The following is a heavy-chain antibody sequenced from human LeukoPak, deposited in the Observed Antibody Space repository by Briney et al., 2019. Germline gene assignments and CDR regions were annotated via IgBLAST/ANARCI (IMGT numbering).Heavy chain of an antibody. CDR3: AKGGVYGDYYFDY. J-gene: IGHJ4*02. V-gene: IGHV3-30*18. CDR2: MSYGGQNE. D-gene: IGHD4-17*01. Sequence: GGSLRLSCAASGLTFSGYDMHWVRQAPGKGPEWVAVMSYGGQNERYADSVKGRFTISGDNSKNTVYLQMNSLRAEDTALYYCAKGGVYGDYYFDYWGQGTLVTVSS. CDR1: GLTFSGYD.